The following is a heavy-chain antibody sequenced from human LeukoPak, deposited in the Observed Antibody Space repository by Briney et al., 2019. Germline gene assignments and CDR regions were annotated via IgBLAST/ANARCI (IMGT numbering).Heavy chain of an antibody. J-gene: IGHJ4*02. D-gene: IGHD5-12*01. CDR2: FDPEDGET. Sequence: ASVTVSCKVSGYTLTELSMHWVRQAPGKGGGGMGVFDPEDGETIYAQKFQGRVTMTEDTSTDTAYMELSSLRSEDTAVYYCATGDGYSGYDYNYWGQGTLVTVSS. CDR3: ATGDGYSGYDYNY. CDR1: GYTLTELS. V-gene: IGHV1-24*01.